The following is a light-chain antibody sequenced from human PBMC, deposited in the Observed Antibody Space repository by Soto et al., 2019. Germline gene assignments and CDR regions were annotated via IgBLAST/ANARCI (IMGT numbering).Light chain of an antibody. CDR2: GAS. J-gene: IGKJ5*01. V-gene: IGKV3-15*01. Sequence: EIMMKQSPATVSVTKGERATLSCRASHSVSSNLAWYQQKPGQAPRLLIYGASTRATGIPARFSGSGSGTEFTLTISSLQSEDFAVHYCQQRSNWPPITFGQRT. CDR3: QQRSNWPPIT. CDR1: HSVSSN.